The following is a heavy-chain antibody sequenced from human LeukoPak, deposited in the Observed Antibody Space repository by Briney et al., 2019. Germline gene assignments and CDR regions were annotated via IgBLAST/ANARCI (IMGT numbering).Heavy chain of an antibody. CDR3: AVARPRGSSDY. Sequence: PGGSLRLSCAASGFTVSSNYMSWVRQAPGKGLEWVSVIYSGGSTYYADSVKGRFTISRDNSKNTLYLQMNSLRAEDTAVYYCAVARPRGSSDYWGQGTLVTVSS. CDR2: IYSGGST. CDR1: GFTVSSNY. V-gene: IGHV3-53*01. J-gene: IGHJ4*02. D-gene: IGHD1-26*01.